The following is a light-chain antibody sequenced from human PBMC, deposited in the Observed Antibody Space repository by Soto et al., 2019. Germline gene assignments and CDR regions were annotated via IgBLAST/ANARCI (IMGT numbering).Light chain of an antibody. J-gene: IGLJ2*01. CDR2: GNS. V-gene: IGLV1-40*01. CDR3: QSYDSSLSGYVI. CDR1: SSNIGTPYD. Sequence: QSVLTQPPSVSGAPGQRVTISCTESSSNIGTPYDVHWYQQLPGTAPKLLIYGNSNRPSGVPDRFSGSKSGTSASLAITGLQAEDEADYYCQSYDSSLSGYVIFGGGTQLTVL.